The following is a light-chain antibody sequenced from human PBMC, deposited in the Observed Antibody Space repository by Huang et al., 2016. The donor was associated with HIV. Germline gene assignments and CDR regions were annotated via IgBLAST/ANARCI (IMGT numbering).Light chain of an antibody. Sequence: TMMTQSPATLSLSPGQGATLSCRASQSVSTNLAWYQQKPGQAPRLLIYDASTRTTGISARFRGSGSGTEFTLTISSLQSEDFAVYFCHQYSDWPITFGPGTTVDLK. CDR2: DAS. CDR3: HQYSDWPIT. J-gene: IGKJ3*01. V-gene: IGKV3-15*01. CDR1: QSVSTN.